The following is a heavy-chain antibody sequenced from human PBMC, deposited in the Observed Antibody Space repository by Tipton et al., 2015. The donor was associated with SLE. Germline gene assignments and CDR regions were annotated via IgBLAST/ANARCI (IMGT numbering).Heavy chain of an antibody. J-gene: IGHJ4*02. V-gene: IGHV4-38-2*02. CDR1: LYSIGSGFY. D-gene: IGHD1-14*01. CDR2: MHHNGST. Sequence: TLSLTCTVSLYSIGSGFYWDWVRRPPGKGLEWIATMHHNGSTYYNPSLRGRVTISMDTSRNQFSLRLKSVTAADTAVHYCATGHFDYWGQGSLVTVSS. CDR3: ATGHFDY.